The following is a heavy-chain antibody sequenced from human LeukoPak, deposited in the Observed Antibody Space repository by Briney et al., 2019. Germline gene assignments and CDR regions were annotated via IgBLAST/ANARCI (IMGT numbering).Heavy chain of an antibody. CDR2: IYTSGST. D-gene: IGHD5-18*01. CDR1: GGSISSYY. V-gene: IGHV4-4*07. Sequence: SETLSLTCTVSGGSISSYYWSWIRQPAGKGLEWIGRIYTSGSTNYNPSLKSRVTMSVDTSKNQFSLKLSSVTAADTAVYYCARGARYSYYYYMDVWGKGTTVTVSS. CDR3: ARGARYSYYYYMDV. J-gene: IGHJ6*03.